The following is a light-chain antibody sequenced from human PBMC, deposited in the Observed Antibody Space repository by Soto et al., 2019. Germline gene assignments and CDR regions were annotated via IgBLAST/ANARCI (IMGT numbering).Light chain of an antibody. CDR1: QSISSW. Sequence: DIQMTQSPSTLSASEGDRVTITCRASQSISSWLSWYQQKPGKAPKLLIYKAPSLESGVPSRLSGSGTATEFTLTVSGLQPDDFATSCCQQSNSSPWTFGQGTQVEIK. CDR3: QQSNSSPWT. CDR2: KAP. J-gene: IGKJ1*01. V-gene: IGKV1-5*03.